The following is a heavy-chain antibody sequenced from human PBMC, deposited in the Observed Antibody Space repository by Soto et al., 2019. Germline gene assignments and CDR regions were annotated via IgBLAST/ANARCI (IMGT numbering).Heavy chain of an antibody. CDR3: AKGGSIAAAGRPHFDY. J-gene: IGHJ4*02. CDR2: ISGSGGST. CDR1: GGSISSGGYY. V-gene: IGHV3-23*01. Sequence: ETLSLTCTVSGGSISSGGYYWSWVRQAPGKGLEWVSAISGSGGSTYYADSVKGRFTISRDNSKNTLYLQMNSLRAEDTAVYYCAKGGSIAAAGRPHFDYWGQGTLVTVSS. D-gene: IGHD6-13*01.